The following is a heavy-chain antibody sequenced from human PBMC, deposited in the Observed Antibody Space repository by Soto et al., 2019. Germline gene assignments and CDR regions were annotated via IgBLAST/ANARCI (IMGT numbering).Heavy chain of an antibody. J-gene: IGHJ4*02. CDR1: GYTFSDLS. D-gene: IGHD3-22*01. Sequence: ASVKVSCKVSGYTFSDLSMHWVRQAPGKGLEWMGGFDAKDGETIYAQKFQGRVTMTEDRFTDTAYMELSSMRSEDTAVYYCATKILYYYDSSGYYWNYWGQGTLVTVSS. V-gene: IGHV1-24*01. CDR2: FDAKDGET. CDR3: ATKILYYYDSSGYYWNY.